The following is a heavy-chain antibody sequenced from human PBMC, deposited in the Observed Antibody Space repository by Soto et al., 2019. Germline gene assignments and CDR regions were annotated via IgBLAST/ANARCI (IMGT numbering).Heavy chain of an antibody. D-gene: IGHD3-10*01. V-gene: IGHV1-24*01. J-gene: IGHJ5*02. Sequence: ASVKVSCKVSGYTLTELSMHWVRQAPGKGLEWMGGFDPEDGETIYAQKFQGRVTMTEDTSTDTAYMELSSLRSEDTAVYYCAKRGFTLVRGRLGPWGEGPLVPFSS. CDR1: GYTLTELS. CDR2: FDPEDGET. CDR3: AKRGFTLVRGRLGP.